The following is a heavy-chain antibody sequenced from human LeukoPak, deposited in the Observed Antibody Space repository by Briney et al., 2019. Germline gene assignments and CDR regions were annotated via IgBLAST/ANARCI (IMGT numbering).Heavy chain of an antibody. Sequence: GGSLRLSCAASGFTFSSYWMSWVRQAPGKGLEWVANIKQDGSEKYYVDSVKGRFTISRDNAKNSLYLQMNSLRAEDTAVYYCARVIAAAGRPNWYFDLWGRGTLVTVSS. CDR2: IKQDGSEK. CDR3: ARVIAAAGRPNWYFDL. CDR1: GFTFSSYW. J-gene: IGHJ2*01. D-gene: IGHD6-13*01. V-gene: IGHV3-7*04.